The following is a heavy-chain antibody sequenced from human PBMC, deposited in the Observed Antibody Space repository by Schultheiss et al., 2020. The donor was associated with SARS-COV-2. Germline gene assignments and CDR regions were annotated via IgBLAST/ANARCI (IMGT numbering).Heavy chain of an antibody. D-gene: IGHD3-9*01. CDR2: IGTAGDT. CDR3: AKGLGDIVNYYYMDV. J-gene: IGHJ6*03. CDR1: GFTFSGSA. Sequence: ESLKISCAASGFTFSGSAMHWVRQATGKGLEWVSAIGTAGDTYYPGSVKGRFTISRDNAKNSLYLQMNSLRAEDTAVYYCAKGLGDIVNYYYMDVWGKGTTVTVAS. V-gene: IGHV3-13*01.